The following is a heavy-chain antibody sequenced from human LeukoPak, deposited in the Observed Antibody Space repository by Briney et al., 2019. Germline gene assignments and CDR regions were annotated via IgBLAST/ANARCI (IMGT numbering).Heavy chain of an antibody. V-gene: IGHV3-74*01. D-gene: IGHD2-21*02. CDR3: ASSPVVTED. Sequence: QAGGSLRLSCAASGFSFSSYWMHWVRQAPGKGLMWVSRINSDGTSTTYADSVKGRFTISRDNARNTLYPQMNSLRAEDTAVYYCASSPVVTEDWGQGTLVTVSS. J-gene: IGHJ4*02. CDR2: INSDGTST. CDR1: GFSFSSYW.